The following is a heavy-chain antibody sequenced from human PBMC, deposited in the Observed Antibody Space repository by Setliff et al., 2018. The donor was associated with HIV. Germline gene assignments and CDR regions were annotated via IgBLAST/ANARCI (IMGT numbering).Heavy chain of an antibody. V-gene: IGHV1-2*06. CDR2: INPNSGGT. D-gene: IGHD3-22*01. Sequence: RASVKVSCKTSEYSFTDYYIHWIRQAPGQGLEWMGRINPNSGGTDYAQKFLGRVTMTSDTSISTAYMELSGLRSDDTAVYYCARDPYYYDSSGYNFDYWGQGTLVTVSS. J-gene: IGHJ4*02. CDR1: EYSFTDYY. CDR3: ARDPYYYDSSGYNFDY.